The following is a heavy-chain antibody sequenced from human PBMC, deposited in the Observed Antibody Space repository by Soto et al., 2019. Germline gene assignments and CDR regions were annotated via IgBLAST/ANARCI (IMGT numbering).Heavy chain of an antibody. Sequence: PGGSLRLSCAGSGFTFSSYGMHWVRQAPGEGLEWVAVISHDGSNKHYTDSVKGRFTISRDNSKNTLYLQMNSLRAEDTAVYYCAKDFNPYSRSYTADYWGQGTLVTVSS. CDR3: AKDFNPYSRSYTADY. J-gene: IGHJ4*02. D-gene: IGHD1-26*01. CDR1: GFTFSSYG. V-gene: IGHV3-30*18. CDR2: ISHDGSNK.